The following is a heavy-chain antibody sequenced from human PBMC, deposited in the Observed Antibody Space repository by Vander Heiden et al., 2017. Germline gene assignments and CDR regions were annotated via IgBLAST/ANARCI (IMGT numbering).Heavy chain of an antibody. J-gene: IGHJ6*02. V-gene: IGHV3-33*01. D-gene: IGHD2-21*02. Sequence: QVQLVESGGGLVQPGRSLRLFCAAPGSSFISYGLHWVRQAPGKGLEWVAVIWYDGSNKYYADSVKGRFTISRDNSKNTLYLQMNSLRAEDTAVYYCAREMVTATTYYYYYYGMDVWGQGTTVTVSS. CDR1: GSSFISYG. CDR3: AREMVTATTYYYYYYGMDV. CDR2: IWYDGSNK.